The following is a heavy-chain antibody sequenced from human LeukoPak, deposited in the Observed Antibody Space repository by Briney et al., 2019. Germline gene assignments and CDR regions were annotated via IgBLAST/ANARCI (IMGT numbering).Heavy chain of an antibody. CDR2: INSDGSST. CDR3: AREKYSGSLRDY. CDR1: GFTFSSYW. J-gene: IGHJ4*02. V-gene: IGHV3-74*01. D-gene: IGHD1-26*01. Sequence: GGSLRLSCAASGFTFSSYWMHWARQAPGKGLVWVSRINSDGSSTSYADSVKGRFTISRDNAKNTLYLQMNSLRAEDTAVYHCAREKYSGSLRDYWGQGTLVTVSS.